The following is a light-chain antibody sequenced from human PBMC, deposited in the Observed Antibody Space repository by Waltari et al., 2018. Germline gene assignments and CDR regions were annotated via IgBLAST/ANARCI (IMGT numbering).Light chain of an antibody. J-gene: IGKJ2*01. CDR3: LQVNSYPRT. V-gene: IGKV1-17*01. CDR2: AAS. Sequence: DSQMPQSPSSLSASIGERVTITCRASQGIRNDLAWYQQKPGKAPKRLIYAASSLQSGVPSRFSGSGSGTEFTLTISSLQPEDFATYYCLQVNSYPRTFGQGTKLDIK. CDR1: QGIRND.